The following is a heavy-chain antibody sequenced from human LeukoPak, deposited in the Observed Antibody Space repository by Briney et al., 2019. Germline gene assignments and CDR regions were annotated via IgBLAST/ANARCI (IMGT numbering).Heavy chain of an antibody. CDR1: GFTVSSNY. J-gene: IGHJ4*02. CDR2: IYTGGNT. V-gene: IGHV3-66*01. D-gene: IGHD6-19*01. Sequence: AGRSLRLSCTASGFTVSSNYMSWVRQAPGKGLEWVSLIYTGGNTYYPDSVKGRFTLSRDNSKNTVYLQMNSLRVEDTAVYYCARAAYSSGWYDYWGQGTLVTVSS. CDR3: ARAAYSSGWYDY.